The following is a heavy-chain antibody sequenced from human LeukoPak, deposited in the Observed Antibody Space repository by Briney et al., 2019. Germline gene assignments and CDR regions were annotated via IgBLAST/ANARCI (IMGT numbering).Heavy chain of an antibody. V-gene: IGHV4-4*02. J-gene: IGHJ4*02. D-gene: IGHD3-10*01. Sequence: SETLSLTCAVSGGSISSSNWWSWVRQPPGKGLEWIGEIYHSGSTNYNPSLKSRVTISVDKSKNQFSLKLYSVTAADTAVYYCARETWAYYGSGSPEGGMDYWGQGTLVTVSS. CDR2: IYHSGST. CDR3: ARETWAYYGSGSPEGGMDY. CDR1: GGSISSSNW.